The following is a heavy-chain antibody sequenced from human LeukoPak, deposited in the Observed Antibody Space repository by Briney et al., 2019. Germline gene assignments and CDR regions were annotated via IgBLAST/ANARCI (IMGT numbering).Heavy chain of an antibody. V-gene: IGHV3-30*18. Sequence: GRSLRLSCAASGFTFSSYGMHWVRQAPGKGLEWVAVISYDGSNKYYADSVKGRFTISRDNSKNTLYLQMNSLRAEDTAVYYCAKAKGGGRVLGAAFDYWGQGTLVTVSS. CDR1: GFTFSSYG. CDR2: ISYDGSNK. J-gene: IGHJ4*02. D-gene: IGHD6-13*01. CDR3: AKAKGGGRVLGAAFDY.